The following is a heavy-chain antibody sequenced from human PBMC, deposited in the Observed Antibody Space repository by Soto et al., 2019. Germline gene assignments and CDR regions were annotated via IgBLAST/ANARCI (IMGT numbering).Heavy chain of an antibody. J-gene: IGHJ4*02. V-gene: IGHV4-4*07. D-gene: IGHD1-20*01. Sequence: SEARSVTCTVSVGSISIYYCIWILQPAGKGLEWIGRIYTSGSTNDNSSLKSRATMSGDTSKNQFSVKLSTVTAADTAVYYCARDVSISDPPVSFDYWGQGTMVTVSS. CDR2: IYTSGST. CDR3: ARDVSISDPPVSFDY. CDR1: VGSISIYY.